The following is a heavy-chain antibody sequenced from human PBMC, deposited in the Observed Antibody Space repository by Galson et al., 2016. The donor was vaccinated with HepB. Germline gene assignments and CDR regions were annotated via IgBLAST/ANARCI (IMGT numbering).Heavy chain of an antibody. D-gene: IGHD4-17*01. Sequence: SLRLSCAASGFSFNTYNMNWVRQAPGKGLEWVSSISSSSAYIYYTDSVKGRFTISRDNAKNSLFLQMNSLRAEDTAVYYCARDRSYGDYEDYYFDYWGQGTLVTVSS. V-gene: IGHV3-21*01. CDR2: ISSSSAYI. CDR1: GFSFNTYN. CDR3: ARDRSYGDYEDYYFDY. J-gene: IGHJ4*02.